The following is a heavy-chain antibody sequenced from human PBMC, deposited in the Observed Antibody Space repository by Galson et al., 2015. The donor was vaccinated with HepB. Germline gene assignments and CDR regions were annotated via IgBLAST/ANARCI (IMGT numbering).Heavy chain of an antibody. D-gene: IGHD6-19*01. Sequence: SLRLSCAASGFTVSSNYMSWVRQAPGKGLEWVSVIYSGGSTYYADSVKGRFTISRDNSKNTLYLQMNSLRAEDTAVYYCASQYSSGWYGGMDVWGQGTTVTVSS. CDR3: ASQYSSGWYGGMDV. V-gene: IGHV3-53*01. CDR1: GFTVSSNY. J-gene: IGHJ6*02. CDR2: IYSGGST.